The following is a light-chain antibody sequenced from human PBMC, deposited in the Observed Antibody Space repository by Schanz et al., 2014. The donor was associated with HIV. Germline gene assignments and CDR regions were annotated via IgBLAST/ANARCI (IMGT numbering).Light chain of an antibody. CDR1: SSDVGGYNY. V-gene: IGLV2-14*03. Sequence: QSALTQPASVSGSPGQSITISCTGTSSDVGGYNYASWYQHHPGKAPKLMIYDVSNRPSGVSNRFSGSKSGITASLTISGLQAEDEADYYCSSYTSSSTPLVFGGGTKLTVL. J-gene: IGLJ3*02. CDR2: DVS. CDR3: SSYTSSSTPLV.